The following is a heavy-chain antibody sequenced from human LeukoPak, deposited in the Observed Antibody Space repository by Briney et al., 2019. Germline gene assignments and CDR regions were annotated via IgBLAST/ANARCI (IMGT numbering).Heavy chain of an antibody. CDR2: IFHSGST. Sequence: PSETLSLTCAVSGGSISSGGYSWSWIRQPPGKGLEWIGYIFHSGSTYYNPSLKSRVTISVGRSKNQFSLKLSSVTAADTAVYYCARDPAFDYWGQGTLVTVSS. CDR1: GGSISSGGYS. CDR3: ARDPAFDY. V-gene: IGHV4-30-2*01. J-gene: IGHJ4*02.